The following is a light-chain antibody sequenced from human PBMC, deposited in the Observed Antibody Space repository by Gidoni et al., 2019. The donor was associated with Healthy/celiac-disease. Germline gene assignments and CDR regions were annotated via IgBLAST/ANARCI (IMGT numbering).Light chain of an antibody. CDR2: SNN. CDR3: AAWDDSLNALV. CDR1: SSTIGSNT. J-gene: IGLJ2*01. Sequence: QSVLTQPPSASGTPGQGVTIPCSGSSSTIGSNTVNWYQQPPGTAPKLLIYSNNQRPSGVPDRFSGSKSGTSASLAISGLQSEDEADYYCAAWDDSLNALVFGGGTKLTVL. V-gene: IGLV1-44*01.